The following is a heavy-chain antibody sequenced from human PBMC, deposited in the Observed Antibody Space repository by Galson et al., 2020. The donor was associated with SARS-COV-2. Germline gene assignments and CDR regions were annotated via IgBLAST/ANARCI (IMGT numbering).Heavy chain of an antibody. J-gene: IGHJ4*02. CDR2: ILHAGSYK. V-gene: IGHV3-30*18. CDR1: GFTFSTHV. D-gene: IGHD2-2*01. CDR3: AKDRTNTWSFDY. Sequence: GSLRLYCAAPGFTFSTHVMHWVRQAPGKGLEWVAVILHAGSYKHYADSVKGRFTISRDNSKNTLDLQMNSLRAEDTAVYYCAKDRTNTWSFDYWGQGALVTVSS.